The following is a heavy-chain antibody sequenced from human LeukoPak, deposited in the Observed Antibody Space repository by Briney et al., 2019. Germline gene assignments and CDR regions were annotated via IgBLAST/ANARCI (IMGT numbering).Heavy chain of an antibody. J-gene: IGHJ4*02. Sequence: GGSLRLSCAASGFTFSSYWMTWVRQAPGKGLEWVANIKLDVSETYYVDSVRGRFTISRDNTKNSLYLQMDSLRAEDTAVYYCAKDMSFGSTWYSGNYWGQGTLVTVSS. D-gene: IGHD6-13*01. V-gene: IGHV3-7*03. CDR2: IKLDVSET. CDR3: AKDMSFGSTWYSGNY. CDR1: GFTFSSYW.